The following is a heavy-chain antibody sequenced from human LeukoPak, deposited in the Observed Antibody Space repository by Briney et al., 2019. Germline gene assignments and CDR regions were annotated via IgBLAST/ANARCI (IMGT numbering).Heavy chain of an antibody. J-gene: IGHJ4*02. CDR3: ARGRGGYYDSSGYYY. Sequence: SETLSLTCAVYGGSFRGYYWSWIRQPPGKGLEWIGEINHSGSTNYNPSLKSRVTISVDTSKNQFSLKLSSVTAADTAVYYCARGRGGYYDSSGYYYWGQGTLVTVSS. D-gene: IGHD3-22*01. CDR1: GGSFRGYY. CDR2: INHSGST. V-gene: IGHV4-34*01.